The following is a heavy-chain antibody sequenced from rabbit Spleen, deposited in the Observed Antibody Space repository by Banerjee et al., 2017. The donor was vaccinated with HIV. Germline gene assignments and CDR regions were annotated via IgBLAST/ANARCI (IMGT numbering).Heavy chain of an antibody. J-gene: IGHJ4*01. Sequence: QSLEESGGDMVKPGASLTLTCTASGFSFSSNYYICWVRQAPGKGLEWIACIYPDGSGSTAYASWAKGRFTISKTSSTTVTLQMTSLTAADTAAYFCARDGYSRGWGIILYYFNLWGPGTLVTVS. CDR1: GFSFSSNYY. V-gene: IGHV1S40*01. CDR3: ARDGYSRGWGIILYYFNL. D-gene: IGHD4-1*01. CDR2: IYPDGSGST.